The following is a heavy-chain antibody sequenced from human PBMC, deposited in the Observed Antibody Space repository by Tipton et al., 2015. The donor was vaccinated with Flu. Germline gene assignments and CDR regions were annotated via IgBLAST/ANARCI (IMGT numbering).Heavy chain of an antibody. Sequence: LRLSCNVSGGSISSHYWNWIRQPPGKGLEWIVYIYSSGSTNYNPSLKSRVTTSVDTSKNQFSLKLSSVTAADTAVYYCARACGSGGNRWFDPWGQGALVTVSS. J-gene: IGHJ5*02. CDR3: ARACGSGGNRWFDP. V-gene: IGHV4-59*11. D-gene: IGHD2-15*01. CDR2: IYSSGST. CDR1: GGSISSHY.